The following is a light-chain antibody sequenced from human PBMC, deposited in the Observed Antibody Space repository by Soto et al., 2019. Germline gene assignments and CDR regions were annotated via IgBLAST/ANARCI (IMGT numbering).Light chain of an antibody. CDR3: QQYNNWPPLT. J-gene: IGKJ4*01. CDR1: QSVGSN. V-gene: IGKV3-15*01. CDR2: AAS. Sequence: EVVMTQSPATLSVSTGETATLSCRASQSVGSNLAWYQQKPGQAPRLLIYAASTRAKGIPDRFSGSGSGTEFTLAISSLQSEDFAVYYCQQYNNWPPLTFGGGTKVDI.